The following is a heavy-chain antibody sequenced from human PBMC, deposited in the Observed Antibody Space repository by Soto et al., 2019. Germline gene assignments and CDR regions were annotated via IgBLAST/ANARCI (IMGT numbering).Heavy chain of an antibody. D-gene: IGHD6-6*01. V-gene: IGHV3-48*03. CDR2: ISRSGSTI. Sequence: EVQLVESGGGLVQPGGSLRLSCAASGFTFGTYEMNWVRQAPGKGLEWVSYISRSGSTIYYADSVKGRFTISRDNAKNSLYLQLNSIRAEDTAVYYCARDPSLSSSSYLSYYYGMDVWGQGTTVTVSS. CDR3: ARDPSLSSSSYLSYYYGMDV. CDR1: GFTFGTYE. J-gene: IGHJ6*02.